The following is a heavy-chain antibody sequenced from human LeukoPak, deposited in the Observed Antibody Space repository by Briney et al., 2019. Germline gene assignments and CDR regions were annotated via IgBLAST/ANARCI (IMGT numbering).Heavy chain of an antibody. CDR2: INHSGST. CDR1: GGSFSGYY. J-gene: IGHJ4*02. D-gene: IGHD3-10*01. CDR3: ARERYLSITMVRGVMRGSYIDY. Sequence: SETLSLTCAVYGGSFSGYYWSWIRQPPGRGLEWIGEINHSGSTNYNPSLKSRVTISVDTPKNQFSLKLSSVTAADTAVYCCARERYLSITMVRGVMRGSYIDYWGQGTLVTVSS. V-gene: IGHV4-34*01.